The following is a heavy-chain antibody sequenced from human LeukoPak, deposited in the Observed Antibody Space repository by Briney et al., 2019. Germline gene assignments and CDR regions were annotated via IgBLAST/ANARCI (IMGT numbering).Heavy chain of an antibody. CDR3: ASISPDSSGYYYGGFIDY. CDR2: INPNSGGT. V-gene: IGHV1-2*02. Sequence: ASVKVSCKASGYTFTGYYMHWVRQAPGQGLEWVGWINPNSGGTNYAQKFQGRVTMTRDTSISTAYMELSRLRSDDTAVYYCASISPDSSGYYYGGFIDYWGQGTLVTVSS. D-gene: IGHD3-22*01. CDR1: GYTFTGYY. J-gene: IGHJ4*02.